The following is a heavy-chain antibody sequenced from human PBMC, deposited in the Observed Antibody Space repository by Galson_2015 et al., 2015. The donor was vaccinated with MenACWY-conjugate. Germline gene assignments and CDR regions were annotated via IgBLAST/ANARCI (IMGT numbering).Heavy chain of an antibody. CDR1: GFTFSSYT. V-gene: IGHV3-30*01. J-gene: IGHJ4*02. CDR3: ARGLIGYSSGPLDF. CDR2: MSYDGSNQ. D-gene: IGHD6-19*01. Sequence: SLRLSCAASGFTFSSYTMNWVRQTPGKGLEWVALMSYDGSNQYYADSLKGRLTISRDNSKSTLYLQMDSLRAEDTAVYYCARGLIGYSSGPLDFWGQGALVTVSS.